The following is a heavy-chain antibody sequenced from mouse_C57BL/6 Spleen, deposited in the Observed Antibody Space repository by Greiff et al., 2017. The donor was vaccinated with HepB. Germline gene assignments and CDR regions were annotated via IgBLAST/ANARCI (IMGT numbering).Heavy chain of an antibody. CDR3: AKDSITTVVATNAMDY. J-gene: IGHJ4*01. V-gene: IGHV1-72*01. D-gene: IGHD1-1*01. CDR1: GYTFTSYW. CDR2: IDPNSGGT. Sequence: QVQLQQPGAELVKPGASVKLSCKASGYTFTSYWMHWVKQRPGRGLEWIGRIDPNSGGTKYNEKFKSKATLTVDKPSSTAYMQLSSLTSEDSAVYYCAKDSITTVVATNAMDYWGQGTSVTVSS.